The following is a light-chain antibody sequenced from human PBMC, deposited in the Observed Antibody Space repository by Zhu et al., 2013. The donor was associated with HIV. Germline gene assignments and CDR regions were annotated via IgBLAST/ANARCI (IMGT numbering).Light chain of an antibody. V-gene: IGLV1-40*01. CDR3: ASHRNLDSMI. CDR2: DTN. CDR1: SSNIGAGYH. Sequence: QSVLTQPPSVSGAPGQRVTISCTGSSSNIGAGYHVHWYQQLPGRAPKLLIYDTNNRPSGVPDRISGSKSGSTASLTISGLLTEDEADYYCASHRNLDSMIFGGGTKLTVL. J-gene: IGLJ2*01.